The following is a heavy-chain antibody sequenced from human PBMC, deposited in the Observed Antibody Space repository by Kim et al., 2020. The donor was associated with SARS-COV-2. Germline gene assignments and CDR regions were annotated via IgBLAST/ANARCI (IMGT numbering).Heavy chain of an antibody. J-gene: IGHJ5*02. V-gene: IGHV4-39*07. CDR1: GGSISSSSYY. CDR2: IYYSGST. D-gene: IGHD5-18*01. CDR3: ASNLRGYSYVYFPARRFWFDP. Sequence: SETLSLTCTVSGGSISSSSYYWGWIRQPPGKGLEWIGSIYYSGSTYYNPSLKSRVTISVDTSKNQFSLKLSSVTAADTAVYYCASNLRGYSYVYFPARRFWFDPWGQGTLVTVSS.